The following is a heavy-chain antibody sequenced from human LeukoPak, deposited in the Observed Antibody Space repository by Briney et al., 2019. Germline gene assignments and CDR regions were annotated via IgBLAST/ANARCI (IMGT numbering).Heavy chain of an antibody. J-gene: IGHJ4*02. V-gene: IGHV4-39*01. CDR1: GGSISSRSYY. CDR3: ARLGIAAAVTDY. D-gene: IGHD6-13*01. CDR2: IYYSGST. Sequence: PSETLSLTCTVSGGSISSRSYYWGWIRQPPGKGLEWIGSIYYSGSTYYNPSLQSRVTISVDTSKNQFSLKLNSVTAADTAVYYCARLGIAAAVTDYWGQGTLVTVSS.